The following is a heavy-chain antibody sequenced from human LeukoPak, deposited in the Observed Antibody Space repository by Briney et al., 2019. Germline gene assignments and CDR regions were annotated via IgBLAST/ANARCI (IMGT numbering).Heavy chain of an antibody. CDR1: GFTFSSYD. V-gene: IGHV3-30*18. D-gene: IGHD6-13*01. J-gene: IGHJ4*02. Sequence: GGSLRLSCAASGFTFSSYDMHWVRQAPGRGLEWVAIILSDGNDKYYAASVKGRFTISRDNSKDTLDLQMNSLRAEDTAVYYCAKDRTSTWSWDYWGQGTLVIVSS. CDR3: AKDRTSTWSWDY. CDR2: ILSDGNDK.